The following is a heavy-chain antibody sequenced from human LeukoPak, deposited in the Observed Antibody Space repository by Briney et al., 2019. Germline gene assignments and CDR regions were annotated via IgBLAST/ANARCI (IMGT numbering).Heavy chain of an antibody. CDR1: GYTFTGYY. CDR2: INPNSGGT. CDR3: ARDLTAEKRFLEWLLPGGVDY. J-gene: IGHJ4*02. V-gene: IGHV1-2*02. D-gene: IGHD3-3*01. Sequence: ASVKVSCKASGYTFTGYYMHWVRQAPGQGLEWMGWINPNSGGTNYAQKLQGRVTMTTDTSTSTAYMELRSLRSDDTAVYYCARDLTAEKRFLEWLLPGGVDYWGQGTLVTVSS.